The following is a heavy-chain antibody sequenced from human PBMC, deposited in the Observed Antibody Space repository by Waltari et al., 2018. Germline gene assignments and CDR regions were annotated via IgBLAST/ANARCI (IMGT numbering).Heavy chain of an antibody. CDR3: ARDGVVTDDNDAFDI. CDR2: IYSGGST. D-gene: IGHD2-21*02. V-gene: IGHV3-53*01. CDR1: GFTVSSNY. Sequence: EVQLVESGGGLIQPGGSLRLSCAASGFTVSSNYMSWVRQAPGKGLEWVSVIYSGGSTYYADSVKGRFTISRDNSKNTLYLQMNSLRAEDTVVYYCARDGVVTDDNDAFDIWGQGTMVTVSS. J-gene: IGHJ3*02.